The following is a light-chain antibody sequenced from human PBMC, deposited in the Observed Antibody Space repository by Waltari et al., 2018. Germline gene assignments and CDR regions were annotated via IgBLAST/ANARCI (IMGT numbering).Light chain of an antibody. CDR3: QQTSSFPRT. Sequence: DILMTQSPSSVSASVGDSITITCRASQGIANWIAWYQQKPGKAPQLLIYAAATLQSGVPSRFSGSGSGTDFTLTISRLQPEDFETYFCQQTSSFPRTFGQGTKVEIK. J-gene: IGKJ1*01. CDR2: AAA. V-gene: IGKV1-12*01. CDR1: QGIANW.